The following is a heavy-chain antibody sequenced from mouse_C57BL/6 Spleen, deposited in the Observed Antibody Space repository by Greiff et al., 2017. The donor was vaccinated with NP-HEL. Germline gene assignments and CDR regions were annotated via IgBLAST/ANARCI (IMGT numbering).Heavy chain of an antibody. D-gene: IGHD2-4*01. J-gene: IGHJ4*01. CDR3: ASGGYYDYGGAMDY. Sequence: QVQLQQPGAELVKPGASVKLSCKASGYTFTSYWMHWVKQRPGQGLEWIGMIHPNSGSTNYNEKFKSKATLTVDKSSSTAYMQLSSLTSEDSAVYYCASGGYYDYGGAMDYWGQGTSVTVSS. V-gene: IGHV1-64*01. CDR2: IHPNSGST. CDR1: GYTFTSYW.